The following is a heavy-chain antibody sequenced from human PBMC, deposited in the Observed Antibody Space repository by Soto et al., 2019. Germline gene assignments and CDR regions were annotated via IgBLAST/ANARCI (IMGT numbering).Heavy chain of an antibody. CDR3: ARGSHYDILTGYYYYYYGMDV. CDR1: GGSISGYY. Sequence: SETLSLTCAVYGGSISGYYWSWIRQPPGKGLEWIGEINHSGSTNYNPSLKSRVTISVDTSKNQFSLKLSSVTAADTAVYYCARGSHYDILTGYYYYYYGMDVWGQGTTVTVSS. CDR2: INHSGST. D-gene: IGHD3-9*01. V-gene: IGHV4-34*01. J-gene: IGHJ6*02.